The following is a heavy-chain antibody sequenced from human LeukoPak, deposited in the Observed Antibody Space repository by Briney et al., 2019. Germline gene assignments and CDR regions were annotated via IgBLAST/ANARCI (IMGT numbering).Heavy chain of an antibody. D-gene: IGHD2-2*01. Sequence: ASVKVSCKASGYTFTGYYMHWVRQAPGQGLEWMGWINPNSGGTNYAQKFQGRVTMTRDTSISTAYMELSRLRSDDTAVYYCARAGYCSSTSCWGYYYYYMDVWGKGTTVTVSS. CDR3: ARAGYCSSTSCWGYYYYYMDV. V-gene: IGHV1-2*02. CDR1: GYTFTGYY. J-gene: IGHJ6*03. CDR2: INPNSGGT.